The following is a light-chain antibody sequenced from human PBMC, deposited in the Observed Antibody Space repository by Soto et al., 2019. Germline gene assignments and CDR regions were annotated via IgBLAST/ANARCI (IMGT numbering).Light chain of an antibody. CDR3: AAWDDSLNGWV. Sequence: QSVLTQPPSPSGTPGQRVTISCSGSSSNIGSNTVNWYQQLPGTTPKLLIYNNNQRPSGVPDRFSGSKSGTSASLAISGRQSEDEADYYCAAWDDSLNGWVFGGGTKLTVL. J-gene: IGLJ3*02. CDR2: NNN. CDR1: SSNIGSNT. V-gene: IGLV1-44*01.